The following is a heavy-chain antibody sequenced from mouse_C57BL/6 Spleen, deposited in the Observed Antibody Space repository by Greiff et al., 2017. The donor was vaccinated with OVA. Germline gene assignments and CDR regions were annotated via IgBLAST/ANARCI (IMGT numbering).Heavy chain of an antibody. Sequence: EVKLVESGGGLVQSGRSLRLSCATSGFTFSDFYMEWVRQAPGKGLEWIAASRNKANDYTTEYSASVKGRFIVSRDTSQSILYLQMNALRAEDTAIYYCARDADGNGWFAYWGQGTLVTVSA. J-gene: IGHJ3*01. D-gene: IGHD2-1*01. V-gene: IGHV7-1*01. CDR2: SRNKANDYTT. CDR3: ARDADGNGWFAY. CDR1: GFTFSDFY.